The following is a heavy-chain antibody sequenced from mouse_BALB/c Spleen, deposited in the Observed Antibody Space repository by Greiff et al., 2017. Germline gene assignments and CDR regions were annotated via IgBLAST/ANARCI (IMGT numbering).Heavy chain of an antibody. V-gene: IGHV14-3*02. Sequence: VQLQQSGAELVKPGASVKLSCTASGFNIKDTYMHWVKQRPEQGLEWIGRIDPANGNTKYDPKSQGKATITADTSSNTAYLQLSSLTSEDTAVYYCARYYYYGSSYGGAMDYWGQGTSVTVSS. CDR2: IDPANGNT. CDR1: GFNIKDTY. D-gene: IGHD1-1*01. J-gene: IGHJ4*01. CDR3: ARYYYYGSSYGGAMDY.